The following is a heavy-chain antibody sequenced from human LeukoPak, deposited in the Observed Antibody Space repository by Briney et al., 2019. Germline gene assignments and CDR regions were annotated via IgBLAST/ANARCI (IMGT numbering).Heavy chain of an antibody. CDR1: GFTFSSYD. CDR2: IGTAGDT. Sequence: PGGSLRLSCAASGFTFSSYDMHWVRQATGKGLEWVSAIGTAGDTYYPGSVKGRFTISRENAKNSLYLQMNSLRAGDTAVYYCARGRYGDYEDAFDIWGQGTMVTVSS. V-gene: IGHV3-13*01. CDR3: ARGRYGDYEDAFDI. J-gene: IGHJ3*02. D-gene: IGHD4-17*01.